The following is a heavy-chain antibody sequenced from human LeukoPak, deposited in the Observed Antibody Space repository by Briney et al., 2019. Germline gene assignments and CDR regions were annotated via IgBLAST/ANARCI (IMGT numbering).Heavy chain of an antibody. CDR2: IRHDSTDL. J-gene: IGHJ4*02. Sequence: GGSLRLSCAASGFTFSTYSMNWVRQAPGKGLEWVSFIRHDSTDLYNADSVKGRFTISRDNVKNLLYLQMNSLTAEDTAVYYCARDWFGETVWGRGTLVTVSS. V-gene: IGHV3-48*01. D-gene: IGHD3-10*01. CDR3: ARDWFGETV. CDR1: GFTFSTYS.